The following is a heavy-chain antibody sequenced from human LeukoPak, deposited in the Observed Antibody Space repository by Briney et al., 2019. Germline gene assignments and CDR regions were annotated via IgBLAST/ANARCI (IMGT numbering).Heavy chain of an antibody. CDR1: GFTFSSYA. Sequence: PGGSLRLSCAASGFTFSSYAMSWVRQAPGKGLEWVSAISGSGGSTYYADPVKGRFTISRDNAKNSLYLQMNSLRAEDTAVYYCARRRDSGSLQHFDYWGQGTLVTVSS. V-gene: IGHV3-23*01. D-gene: IGHD1-26*01. J-gene: IGHJ4*02. CDR2: ISGSGGST. CDR3: ARRRDSGSLQHFDY.